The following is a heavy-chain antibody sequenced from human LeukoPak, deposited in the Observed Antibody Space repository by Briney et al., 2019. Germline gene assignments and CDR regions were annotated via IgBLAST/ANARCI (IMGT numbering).Heavy chain of an antibody. Sequence: SGGSLRLSCAASGFTVSSNYMSWVRQAPGKGLEWVSVLYSGGSTYYADSVKGRFTISRDNSKNTLYLQMNSLRAEDTAVYYCAREYDSSGSSYYYYGLGVWSQGTTVTVSS. V-gene: IGHV3-53*01. D-gene: IGHD3-22*01. J-gene: IGHJ6*02. CDR2: LYSGGST. CDR3: AREYDSSGSSYYYYGLGV. CDR1: GFTVSSNY.